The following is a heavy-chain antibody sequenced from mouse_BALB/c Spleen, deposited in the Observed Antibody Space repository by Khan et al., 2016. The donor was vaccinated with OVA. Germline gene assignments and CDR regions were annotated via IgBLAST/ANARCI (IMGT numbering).Heavy chain of an antibody. Sequence: VRLQQSGAELVRSGASVKLSCTASDFNIKDYYVHWVKQRPEQGLEWIGWIDPENGDTEYAPKFQGKATMTADKSSNTAYLQLSSLTSEDTAVYYCSERGGYAMDYWGQGTSVTVSS. CDR2: IDPENGDT. J-gene: IGHJ4*01. V-gene: IGHV14-4*02. CDR1: DFNIKDYY. CDR3: SERGGYAMDY.